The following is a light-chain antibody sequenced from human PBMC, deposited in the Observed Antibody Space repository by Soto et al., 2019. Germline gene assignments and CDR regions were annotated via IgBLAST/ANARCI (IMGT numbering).Light chain of an antibody. CDR1: QGVSSSY. V-gene: IGKV3-20*01. Sequence: EIVLTQSPGTLSLSPGERATLSCRASQGVSSSYLAGYQLKPGQAPRLPIYGASSRATGIPGRFSGSRSGTGFTLTISSLEPEDFAVYCCQQYGSAPTTLGPGTRLDIK. CDR3: QQYGSAPTT. CDR2: GAS. J-gene: IGKJ5*01.